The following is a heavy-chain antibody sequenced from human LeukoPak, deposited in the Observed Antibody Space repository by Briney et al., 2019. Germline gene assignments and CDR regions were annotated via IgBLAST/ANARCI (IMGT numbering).Heavy chain of an antibody. J-gene: IGHJ4*02. CDR1: GYSISSGYY. Sequence: PSETLSLTCAVSGYSISSGYYWGWIRQPPGKGLEWIGSIYHSGSTYYNPSLKSRVAISVDTSKNQFSLKLSSVTAADTAVYYCARVEEDKGDPRFDYWGQGTLVTVSS. D-gene: IGHD2-15*01. V-gene: IGHV4-38-2*01. CDR3: ARVEEDKGDPRFDY. CDR2: IYHSGST.